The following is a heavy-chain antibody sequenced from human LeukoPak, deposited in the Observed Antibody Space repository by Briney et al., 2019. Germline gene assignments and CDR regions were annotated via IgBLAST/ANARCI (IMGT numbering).Heavy chain of an antibody. J-gene: IGHJ4*02. CDR2: FSSSSNYI. CDR3: ARGTTYFDY. Sequence: GGSLRLSCAASGFTFSSYSMNWVRQAPGKGLEWVSSFSSSSNYIYYADSVEGRFTISRDNAKNSLYLQMNSLRAEDTAVYYCARGTTYFDYWGQGTLVTVSS. CDR1: GFTFSSYS. D-gene: IGHD1-1*01. V-gene: IGHV3-21*01.